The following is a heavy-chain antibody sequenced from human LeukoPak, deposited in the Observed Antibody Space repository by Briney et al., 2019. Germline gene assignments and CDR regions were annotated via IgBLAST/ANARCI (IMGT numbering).Heavy chain of an antibody. V-gene: IGHV3-7*03. J-gene: IGHJ4*02. CDR3: ARDRLEASIAVAGTNYFDY. Sequence: GGSLRLSCAASGFTSSSDWKSWVRQAPGKGLEWVANIKQDGSETYYVDSVKGRFTISRDNAKNSLYLQMNSLRAEDTAVYYCARDRLEASIAVAGTNYFDYWGQGTLVTVSS. CDR2: IKQDGSET. CDR1: GFTSSSDW. D-gene: IGHD6-19*01.